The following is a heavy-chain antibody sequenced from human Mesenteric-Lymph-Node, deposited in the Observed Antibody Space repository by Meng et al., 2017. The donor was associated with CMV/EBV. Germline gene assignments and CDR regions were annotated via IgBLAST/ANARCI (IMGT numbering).Heavy chain of an antibody. Sequence: GESLKISCAASGFTFSSYSMNWVRQAPGKGLEWVAFIRSDGSNTHYEEYLKGRFTISRDNSKNTVYLEVNSLRSEDTAVYYCARRGESGIYSLDYWGQGTLVTVSS. V-gene: IGHV3-30*02. CDR3: ARRGESGIYSLDY. J-gene: IGHJ4*02. CDR2: IRSDGSNT. CDR1: GFTFSSYS. D-gene: IGHD1-26*01.